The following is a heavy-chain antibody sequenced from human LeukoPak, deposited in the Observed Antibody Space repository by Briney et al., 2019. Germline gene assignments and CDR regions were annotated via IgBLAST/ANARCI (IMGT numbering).Heavy chain of an antibody. CDR2: TSWNSGNI. CDR3: AKGGGLRDAFDI. D-gene: IGHD3-10*01. Sequence: TGGSLRLSCAASGFILKNYAMHWVRQAPGKGLEWVSGTSWNSGNIGYADSVKGRFTISRDNAKNSLYLQMNSLRAEDMALYYCAKGGGLRDAFDIWGQGTMVTVSS. CDR1: GFILKNYA. J-gene: IGHJ3*02. V-gene: IGHV3-9*03.